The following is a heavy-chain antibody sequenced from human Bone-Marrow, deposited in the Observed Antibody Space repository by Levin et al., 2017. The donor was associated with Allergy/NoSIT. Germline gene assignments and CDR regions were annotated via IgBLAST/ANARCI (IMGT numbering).Heavy chain of an antibody. CDR2: ISSSGSTI. CDR3: ARDPGRFAYNTSSGGDWFDP. Sequence: GESLKISCAASGFTFSSYEMNWVRQAPGKGLEWVSYISSSGSTIYYADSVKGRFTISRDNAKNSLYLQMNSLRAEDTAVYYCARDPGRFAYNTSSGGDWFDPWGQGTLVTVSS. CDR1: GFTFSSYE. D-gene: IGHD6-6*01. V-gene: IGHV3-48*03. J-gene: IGHJ5*02.